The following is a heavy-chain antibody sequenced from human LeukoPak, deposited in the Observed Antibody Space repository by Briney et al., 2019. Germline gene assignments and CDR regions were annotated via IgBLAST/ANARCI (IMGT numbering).Heavy chain of an antibody. CDR1: GYSMSSGCY. CDR3: AQSRYQLLFNYYYYYMDV. J-gene: IGHJ6*03. Sequence: PSETLSLTCTVSGYSMSSGCYWSWIRQPPGKGLEWIESIYHSGASYYSPSLKSRVTISVDTSKNQFSLKLSSVTAADTAVYYCAQSRYQLLFNYYYYYMDVWGKGTTVTVSS. CDR2: IYHSGAS. V-gene: IGHV4-38-2*02. D-gene: IGHD2-2*01.